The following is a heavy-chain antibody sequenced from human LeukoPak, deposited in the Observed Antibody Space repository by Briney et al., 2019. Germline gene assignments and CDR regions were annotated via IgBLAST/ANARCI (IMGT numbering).Heavy chain of an antibody. CDR1: GYTFTGYY. J-gene: IGHJ5*02. CDR3: ARSLTDYSNGRWFDP. D-gene: IGHD4-11*01. Sequence: GASVKVSCKASGYTFTGYYMHWVRQAPGQGLEWMGWINPNSGGTNYAQKFQGRVTMTRDTSISTAYMELSRLRSDDTAVYYCARSLTDYSNGRWFDPWGQGTLVTVSS. V-gene: IGHV1-2*02. CDR2: INPNSGGT.